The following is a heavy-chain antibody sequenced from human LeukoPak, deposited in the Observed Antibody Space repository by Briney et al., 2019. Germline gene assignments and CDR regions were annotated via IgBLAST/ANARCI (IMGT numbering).Heavy chain of an antibody. J-gene: IGHJ4*02. V-gene: IGHV1-2*02. D-gene: IGHD3-22*01. Sequence: ASVKVSCKASGYTFTGYYVHWVRQAPGQGLEWMGWINPHSGDTSYAQNFQGRVTMTRDTSISTVYMELSRLRSDDTAVYYCARYDSSGYYNDYWGQGTLVTVSS. CDR3: ARYDSSGYYNDY. CDR1: GYTFTGYY. CDR2: INPHSGDT.